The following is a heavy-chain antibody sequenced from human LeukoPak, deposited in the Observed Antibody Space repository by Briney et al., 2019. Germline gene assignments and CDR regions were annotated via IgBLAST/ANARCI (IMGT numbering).Heavy chain of an antibody. V-gene: IGHV3-7*01. D-gene: IGHD2-2*01. CDR3: ARAPRLRSTYFDY. CDR2: IKQDGSEK. Sequence: GASLRLSCAASGFTFSSYWMSWVRQAPGKGLEWLANIKQDGSEKYYVDSVKGRFTISRDNAKNSLYLQMNSLRAEDTAVYYCARAPRLRSTYFDYWGQGTLVTVSS. J-gene: IGHJ4*02. CDR1: GFTFSSYW.